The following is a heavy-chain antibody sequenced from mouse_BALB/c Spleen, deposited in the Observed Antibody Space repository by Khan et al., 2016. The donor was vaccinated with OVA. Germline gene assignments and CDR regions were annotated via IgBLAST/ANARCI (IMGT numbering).Heavy chain of an antibody. V-gene: IGHV1-9*01. J-gene: IGHJ3*01. Sequence: QVQLKQSGGDLMKPGASVKISCTATAYTFSSYWIEWVKQRPGHGLEWIGQIFPGSVSTTYNEKFKGKATFTADTSSNTADMQRSSLTSEVSAVYYCARGGYGGFAYWGQGTLVTVSA. CDR3: ARGGYGGFAY. CDR2: IFPGSVST. D-gene: IGHD2-2*01. CDR1: AYTFSSYW.